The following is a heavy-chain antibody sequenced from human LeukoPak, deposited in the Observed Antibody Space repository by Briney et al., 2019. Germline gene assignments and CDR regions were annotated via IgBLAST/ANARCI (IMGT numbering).Heavy chain of an antibody. V-gene: IGHV3-23*01. Sequence: GGSLRLSCAAPGFTFSSYAMSWVRQAPGKGLEWVSAISGSGGSTYYADSVKGRFTISRDNSKNTLYLQMNSLRAEDTAVYYCAKLTGKDVLRLRFDPWGQGTLVTVSS. CDR3: AKLTGKDVLRLRFDP. J-gene: IGHJ5*02. CDR2: ISGSGGST. CDR1: GFTFSSYA. D-gene: IGHD3-3*01.